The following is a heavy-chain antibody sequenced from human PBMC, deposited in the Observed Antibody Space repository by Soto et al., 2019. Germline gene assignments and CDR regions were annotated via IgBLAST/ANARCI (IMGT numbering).Heavy chain of an antibody. CDR2: IYYSGST. V-gene: IGHV4-59*01. CDR1: GGSISSYY. CDR3: GRTVTQGGNYYYYYGMDV. D-gene: IGHD4-17*01. Sequence: SETLSLTCTVSGGSISSYYWSWIRQPPGKGLEWIGYIYYSGSTNYNPSLKSRVTISVDTSKNQFSLKLSSVTAADTAVYYCGRTVTQGGNYYYYYGMDVWGQGTTVTVSS. J-gene: IGHJ6*02.